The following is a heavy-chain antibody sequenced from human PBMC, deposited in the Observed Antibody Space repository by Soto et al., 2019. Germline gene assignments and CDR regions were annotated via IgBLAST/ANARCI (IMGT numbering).Heavy chain of an antibody. D-gene: IGHD1-26*01. CDR2: IYPGDSDT. J-gene: IGHJ6*01. Sequence: PGESLKISCQVSGYSFTTFWVALVRQMPGKGLEWMGFIYPGDSDTRYSPSFQGQVIISADKSITPAYLQWPSLKASDTAIYYRSRPSHSGASQGGRDVWWQRTSGTVSA. CDR1: GYSFTTFW. V-gene: IGHV5-51*01. CDR3: SRPSHSGASQGGRDV.